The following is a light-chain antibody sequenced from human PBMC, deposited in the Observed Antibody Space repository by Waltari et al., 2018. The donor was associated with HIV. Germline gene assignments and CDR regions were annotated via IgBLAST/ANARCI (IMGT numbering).Light chain of an antibody. CDR2: DNT. CDR1: SSNIWRNY. Sequence: QSVLTQPPSVSAAPGQKVTISCSGSSSNIWRNYVSWYQQLPGAAPKLLIYDNTERPSGIPDRFSGSKSGTSATLGITGLQTGDEADYYCGTWDSSLGGWVFGGGT. CDR3: GTWDSSLGGWV. V-gene: IGLV1-51*01. J-gene: IGLJ3*02.